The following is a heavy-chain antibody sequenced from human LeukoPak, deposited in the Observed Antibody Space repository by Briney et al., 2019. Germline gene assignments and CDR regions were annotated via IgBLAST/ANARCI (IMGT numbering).Heavy chain of an antibody. Sequence: GASVTVSCKASGYTFTSNGISWVRQAPGQGLEWMGWMNPNSGGTKYTRKFQGRVTMTRDTSISTAYMELSRLTSDDTAMYYCARDKLGLGELSLYDEWGQGTQVTVSS. V-gene: IGHV1-2*02. CDR1: GYTFTSNG. CDR3: ARDKLGLGELSLYDE. D-gene: IGHD3-16*02. CDR2: MNPNSGGT. J-gene: IGHJ4*02.